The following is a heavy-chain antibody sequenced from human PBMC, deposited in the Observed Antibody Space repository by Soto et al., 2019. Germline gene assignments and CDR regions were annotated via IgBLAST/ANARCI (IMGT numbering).Heavy chain of an antibody. V-gene: IGHV3-9*01. Sequence: EVQLVESGGGLDKPGGSLRLSCAGSGFTFSTYSMNWVRQAPGKGLEWVSGISWNSGSIGYADSVKGRFTISRDNAKNSLYLQMNSLRAEDTALYYCAKDIDYGDLLGMDVWGQGTTVTVSS. J-gene: IGHJ6*02. CDR2: ISWNSGSI. CDR1: GFTFSTYS. CDR3: AKDIDYGDLLGMDV. D-gene: IGHD4-17*01.